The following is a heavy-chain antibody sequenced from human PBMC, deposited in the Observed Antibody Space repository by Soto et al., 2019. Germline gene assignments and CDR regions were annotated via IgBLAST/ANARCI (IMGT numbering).Heavy chain of an antibody. V-gene: IGHV3-23*01. CDR1: GFTFSSYA. Sequence: PGGSLRLSCAASGFTFSSYAMSWMRHAPGKGLEWISSRGSGGRTYYADSVKGRFTISRDNPKSTLYLEMTRLRVDDTAIYYCAKDVRGLWFGEIDYWGQGALVTVSS. D-gene: IGHD3-10*01. J-gene: IGHJ4*02. CDR3: AKDVRGLWFGEIDY. CDR2: RGSGGRT.